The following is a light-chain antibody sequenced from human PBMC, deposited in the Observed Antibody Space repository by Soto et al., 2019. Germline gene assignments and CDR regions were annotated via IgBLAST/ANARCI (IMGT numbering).Light chain of an antibody. CDR3: QAYDYSLTAFG. J-gene: IGLJ3*02. Sequence: QSVLTQPPSVSGAPGQRVTISCTGNNSKLGAGYDVHWYQQLPGAAPKLVIFGNRNRPSGVPERFSGSKSGTSASLAITGLQAEDEADYYGQAYDYSLTAFGFGGGTKLTVL. V-gene: IGLV1-40*01. CDR2: GNR. CDR1: NSKLGAGYD.